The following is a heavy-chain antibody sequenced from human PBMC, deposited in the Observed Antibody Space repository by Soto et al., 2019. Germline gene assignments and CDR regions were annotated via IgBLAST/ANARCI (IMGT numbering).Heavy chain of an antibody. CDR3: ARDSAIAARDFDI. CDR1: SGSISSGGYH. D-gene: IGHD6-6*01. V-gene: IGHV4-31*03. CDR2: IHYTGST. J-gene: IGHJ3*02. Sequence: SETLSLTCTVSSGSISSGGYHWSWIRQHLGKGLELIGYIHYTGSTYYNPSLKSRLTISVDTSKNQFSLRLSSVTAADTAVYYCARDSAIAARDFDIWGRGTMVTVSS.